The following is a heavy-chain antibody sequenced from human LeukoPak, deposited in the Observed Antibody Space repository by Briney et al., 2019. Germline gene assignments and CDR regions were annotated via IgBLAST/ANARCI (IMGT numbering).Heavy chain of an antibody. V-gene: IGHV3-30*04. Sequence: PGGSLRLSCAASGFTFSSYAMHWVRQAPGKGLEWVAVISYDGSNKYYADSVKGRFTISRDNSKNTLYLQMNSLGAEDTAVYYCAKGGNIRVLDYYYYMDVWGKGTTVTVSS. J-gene: IGHJ6*03. D-gene: IGHD2/OR15-2a*01. CDR1: GFTFSSYA. CDR3: AKGGNIRVLDYYYYMDV. CDR2: ISYDGSNK.